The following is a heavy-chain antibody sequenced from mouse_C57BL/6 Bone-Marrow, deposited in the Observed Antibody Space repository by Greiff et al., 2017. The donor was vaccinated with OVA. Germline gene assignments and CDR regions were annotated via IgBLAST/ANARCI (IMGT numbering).Heavy chain of an antibody. CDR2: ISNGGGST. CDR3: ASGGYEIFAY. V-gene: IGHV5-12*01. J-gene: IGHJ3*01. Sequence: EVKVEESGGGLVQPGGSLKLSCAASGFTFSDYYMYWVRQTPEKRLEWVAYISNGGGSTYYPDTVKGRFTISRDNAKNTLYLQMSRLKSEDTAMYYCASGGYEIFAYWGQGTLVTVSA. D-gene: IGHD3-1*01. CDR1: GFTFSDYY.